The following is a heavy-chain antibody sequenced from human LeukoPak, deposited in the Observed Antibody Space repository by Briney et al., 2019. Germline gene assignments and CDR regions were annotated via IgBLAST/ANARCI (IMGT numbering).Heavy chain of an antibody. J-gene: IGHJ4*02. V-gene: IGHV3-23*01. CDR3: AKDFLTYYYDSSGYYASGGIDY. Sequence: GGSLRLSCAASGFTFSNHGMNWVRQAPGKGLEWVSGIGPRGDRTYYADSVKGRFTISRDNSKNTLYLQMNSLRAEDTAVYYCAKDFLTYYYDSSGYYASGGIDYWGQGTLVTVSS. D-gene: IGHD3-22*01. CDR1: GFTFSNHG. CDR2: IGPRGDRT.